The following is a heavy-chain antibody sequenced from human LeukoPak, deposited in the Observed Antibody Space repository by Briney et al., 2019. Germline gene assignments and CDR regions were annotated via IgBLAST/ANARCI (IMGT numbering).Heavy chain of an antibody. J-gene: IGHJ4*02. CDR1: GFTVSSNY. CDR3: ARSNYYDSSGYYYGGNY. V-gene: IGHV3-53*01. CDR2: IYSGGST. Sequence: GGSLRLSCAASGFTVSSNYMSWVRRAPGKGLEWVSVIYSGGSTYYADSVKGRFTISRDNSKNTLYLQMNSLRAEDTAVYYCARSNYYDSSGYYYGGNYWGQGTLVTVSS. D-gene: IGHD3-22*01.